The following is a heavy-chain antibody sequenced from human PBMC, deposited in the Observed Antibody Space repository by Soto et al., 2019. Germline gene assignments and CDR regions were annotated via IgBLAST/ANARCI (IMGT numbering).Heavy chain of an antibody. Sequence: PSETLSLTCSLSAGSVRSGSYYWTWLRQPPGKGLEWIGYIYQSGTTNYNASLKSRVTISIDTSKNTFFLKLNSVTTAAIAAYYGARDSSGRHDYRGQGTLATGPS. CDR3: ARDSSGRHDY. D-gene: IGHD3-22*01. CDR2: IYQSGTT. J-gene: IGHJ4*01. V-gene: IGHV4-61*01. CDR1: AGSVRSGSYY.